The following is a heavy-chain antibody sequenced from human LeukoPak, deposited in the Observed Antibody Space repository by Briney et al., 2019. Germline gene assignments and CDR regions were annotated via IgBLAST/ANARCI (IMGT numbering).Heavy chain of an antibody. CDR1: EFIFGAYW. D-gene: IGHD3-10*01. Sequence: GGSLTLSCAGSEFIFGAYWMTWVRQAPGKGLEWVAHINQDGSATYYMDSVKGRFTISRDNAKKSVFLQMNSLTAEDTALYYCVRSLQKFGTRDYWGQGTLVTVSS. J-gene: IGHJ4*02. CDR3: VRSLQKFGTRDY. V-gene: IGHV3-7*01. CDR2: INQDGSAT.